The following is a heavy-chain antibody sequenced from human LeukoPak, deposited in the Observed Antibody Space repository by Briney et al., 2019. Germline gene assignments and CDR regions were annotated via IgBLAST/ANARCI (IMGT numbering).Heavy chain of an antibody. CDR1: GASISTYY. J-gene: IGHJ3*02. CDR3: ARHKGGDNHPLDI. Sequence: SETLSLTCTVSGASISTYYWRWIRQPPEKGLEWIVYIYNSVNTNYNPPLRTRVPISVDTSKKQFSRKLSSVAAADTAVYYCARHKGGDNHPLDIWGQGTMVTVSS. D-gene: IGHD2-21*01. CDR2: IYNSVNT. V-gene: IGHV4-59*08.